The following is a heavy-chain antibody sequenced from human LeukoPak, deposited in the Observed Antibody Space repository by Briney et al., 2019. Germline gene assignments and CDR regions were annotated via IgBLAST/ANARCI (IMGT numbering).Heavy chain of an antibody. D-gene: IGHD3-22*01. Sequence: SETLSLTCSVSGGSLSSSSYYWGWIRQAPGRGLEWIRNSYYSGSTYYSPSLKSRVTISLDTSKNQFSLKLNSVTAADTAVYYCARQFYESRSPHAKYFQQWGQGTLVTVSS. CDR3: ARQFYESRSPHAKYFQQ. V-gene: IGHV4-39*01. CDR2: SYYSGST. J-gene: IGHJ1*01. CDR1: GGSLSSSSYY.